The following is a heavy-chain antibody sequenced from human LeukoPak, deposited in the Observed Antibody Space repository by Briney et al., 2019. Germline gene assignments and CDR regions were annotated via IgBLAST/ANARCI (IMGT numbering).Heavy chain of an antibody. CDR2: IIPIFGTA. D-gene: IGHD3-9*01. CDR1: GGTFSSYA. CDR3: ARDNDDILTEV. V-gene: IGHV1-69*06. J-gene: IGHJ6*04. Sequence: SVKVSCKASGGTFSSYAISWVRQAPGQGLEWMGGIIPIFGTANYAQKFQGRVTITADKSTSTAYMELSSLRSEDTTVYYWARDNDDILTEVWGKGTTVTVSS.